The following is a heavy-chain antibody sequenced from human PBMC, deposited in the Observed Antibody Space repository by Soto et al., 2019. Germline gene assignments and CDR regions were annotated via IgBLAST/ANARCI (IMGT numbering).Heavy chain of an antibody. CDR1: GFTFSSYG. V-gene: IGHV3-30*18. D-gene: IGHD2-2*01. J-gene: IGHJ6*02. Sequence: GGSLRLSCAASGFTFSSYGMHWVRQAPGKGLEWVAVISYDGSNKYYADSVKGRFTISRDNSKNTLYLQMNSLRAEDTAVYYCAKDGGSTPLGVVVPAAMIPYYYYGMDVWGQGTTVTVSS. CDR2: ISYDGSNK. CDR3: AKDGGSTPLGVVVPAAMIPYYYYGMDV.